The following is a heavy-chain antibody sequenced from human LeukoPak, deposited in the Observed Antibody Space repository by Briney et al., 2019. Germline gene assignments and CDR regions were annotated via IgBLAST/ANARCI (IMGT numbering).Heavy chain of an antibody. D-gene: IGHD1-26*01. CDR1: GFTFSNYA. V-gene: IGHV3-23*01. CDR2: ISGSGGST. Sequence: PGGSLRLSCAASGFTFSNYAMSWVRQAPGKGVEWVSGISGSGGSTYYADSVKGRFTISRDNSKNTLYLQMNSLTDEDTAVYYCAKKWGVGTTTLDYFDYWGQGTLVTVSS. CDR3: AKKWGVGTTTLDYFDY. J-gene: IGHJ4*02.